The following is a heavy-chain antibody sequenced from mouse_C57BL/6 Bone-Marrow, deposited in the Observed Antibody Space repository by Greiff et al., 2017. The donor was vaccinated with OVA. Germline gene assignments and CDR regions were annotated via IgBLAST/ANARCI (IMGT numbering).Heavy chain of an antibody. D-gene: IGHD1-1*01. CDR2: IHPNSGST. CDR3: ARPITTVVARGDY. J-gene: IGHJ2*01. Sequence: VKLQQPGAELVKPGASVKLSCKASGYTFTSYWMHWVKQRPGQGLEWIGMIHPNSGSTNYNEKFKSKATLTVDKSSSTAYMQLSSLTSEDSAVYYCARPITTVVARGDYWGQGTTLTVSS. V-gene: IGHV1-64*01. CDR1: GYTFTSYW.